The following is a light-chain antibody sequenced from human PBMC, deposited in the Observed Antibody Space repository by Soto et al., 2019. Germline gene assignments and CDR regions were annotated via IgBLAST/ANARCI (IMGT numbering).Light chain of an antibody. V-gene: IGKV3-15*01. J-gene: IGKJ1*01. CDR2: GAS. CDR1: QSVNSN. CDR3: QQYNNWPRT. Sequence: IVMAHSPATLSVSPGEMAALSGGASQSVNSNLAWYQQKPGQAPRLLIYGASTRATGIPARFSGSGSGTEFTLTISSLQSEDFAVYYCQQYNNWPRTFGQGTKVDIK.